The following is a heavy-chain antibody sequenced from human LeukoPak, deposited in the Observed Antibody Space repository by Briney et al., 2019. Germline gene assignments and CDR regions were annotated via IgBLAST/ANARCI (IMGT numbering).Heavy chain of an antibody. V-gene: IGHV3-33*01. D-gene: IGHD2-15*01. J-gene: IGHJ5*02. CDR2: FWYDGSNK. Sequence: GGSLRLSCAASGFTFSNYGMHWVRQAPGKRLEWVAVFWYDGSNKYYADSVKGRFTISRDNSKNTLYLQMNSLRVEDTAVYYCARDGGCCNGNICFANWFDPRGQGTLVTVSS. CDR3: ARDGGCCNGNICFANWFDP. CDR1: GFTFSNYG.